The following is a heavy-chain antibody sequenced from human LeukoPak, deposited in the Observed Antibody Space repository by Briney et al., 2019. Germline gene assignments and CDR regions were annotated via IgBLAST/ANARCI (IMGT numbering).Heavy chain of an antibody. CDR1: GFTFSDYY. CDR2: ISSSGSTI. Sequence: GGSLRLSCAASGFTFSDYYMSWIRQAPAKGLEWVSYISSSGSTIYYADSVKGRFTISRDNAKNSLYLQMNSLRAEDTAVYYCARDVLLGYCSSTSCYPLDYWGQGTLVTVSS. J-gene: IGHJ4*02. D-gene: IGHD2-2*01. CDR3: ARDVLLGYCSSTSCYPLDY. V-gene: IGHV3-11*04.